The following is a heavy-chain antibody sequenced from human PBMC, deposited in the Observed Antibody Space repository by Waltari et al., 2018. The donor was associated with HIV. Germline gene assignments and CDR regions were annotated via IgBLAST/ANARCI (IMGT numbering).Heavy chain of an antibody. Sequence: QVQLVESGGGVVPPGGSLRLSCAASGFTFSTCAMHWVRQAPGKGRECVADVSEDGSDKHYSDSVKGRFTISRDNSKNTVDLQLNSLRPEDTAAYYCAKDVRYWDGLFYVGHDGFDVWGQGTMVTVSS. CDR3: AKDVRYWDGLFYVGHDGFDV. CDR1: GFTFSTCA. D-gene: IGHD3-3*01. V-gene: IGHV3-30-3*02. CDR2: VSEDGSDK. J-gene: IGHJ3*01.